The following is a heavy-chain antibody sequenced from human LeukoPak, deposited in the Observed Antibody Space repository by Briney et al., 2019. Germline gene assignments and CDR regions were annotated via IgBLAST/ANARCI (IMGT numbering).Heavy chain of an antibody. CDR2: ISWNSGSI. Sequence: PGGSLRLSCATSGFTFDDYAMNWVRQAPGKGLEWVSGISWNSGSIGYADSVKGRFTISRDNAKNSLYLQMNSLGAEDTALYYCAKGTGVTIWSWFDSWGQGTLVTVTS. J-gene: IGHJ5*01. V-gene: IGHV3-9*01. D-gene: IGHD3-10*01. CDR1: GFTFDDYA. CDR3: AKGTGVTIWSWFDS.